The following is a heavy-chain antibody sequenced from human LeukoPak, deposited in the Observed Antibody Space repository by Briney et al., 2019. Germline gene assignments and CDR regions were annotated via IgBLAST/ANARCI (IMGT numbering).Heavy chain of an antibody. CDR2: FDPEDGET. Sequence: ASVKVSCKASGGTFSSYAISWVRQAPGKGLEWMGGFDPEDGETIYAQKFQGRVTMTEDTSTDTAYMELSSLRSEDTAVYYCATVANYYDSSGSVDYWGQGTLVTVSS. D-gene: IGHD3-22*01. CDR1: GGTFSSYA. V-gene: IGHV1-24*01. J-gene: IGHJ4*02. CDR3: ATVANYYDSSGSVDY.